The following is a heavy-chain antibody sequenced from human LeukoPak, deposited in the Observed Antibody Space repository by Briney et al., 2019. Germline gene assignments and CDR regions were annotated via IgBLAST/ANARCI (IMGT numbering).Heavy chain of an antibody. D-gene: IGHD3-10*01. CDR1: GGTFSSYA. V-gene: IGHV1-69*06. CDR2: IIPIFGTA. J-gene: IGHJ6*04. Sequence: SVKVSCKASGGTFSSYAISWVRQAPGQGLGWMGGIIPIFGTANYAQKFQGRVTITADKSTSTAYMELSSLRSEDTAVYYCARGPRGYYYYGMGVWGKGTTVTVSS. CDR3: ARGPRGYYYYGMGV.